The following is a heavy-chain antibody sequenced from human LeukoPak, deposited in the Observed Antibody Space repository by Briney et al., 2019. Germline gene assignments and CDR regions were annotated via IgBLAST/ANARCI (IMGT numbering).Heavy chain of an antibody. V-gene: IGHV4-31*03. Sequence: SETLSLTCTVSGGSISSGGYYWSWIRQHPGKGLEWIGYIYYSGSTYYNPSLKSRVTISVDTSKNQFSLKLSSVTAADTAVYYCARVKTLHYYYGMDVWGQGTTVTVSS. J-gene: IGHJ6*02. CDR3: ARVKTLHYYYGMDV. CDR2: IYYSGST. CDR1: GGSISSGGYY.